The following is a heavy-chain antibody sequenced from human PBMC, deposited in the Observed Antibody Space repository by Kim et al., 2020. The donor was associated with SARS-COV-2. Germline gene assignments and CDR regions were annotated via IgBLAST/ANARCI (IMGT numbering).Heavy chain of an antibody. J-gene: IGHJ3*02. Sequence: YADSVKARFTISRDNSKNTLYLKMDSLSAEDTAVYYCSTSSSWYSGAFDIWGQGTMVTVSS. CDR3: STSSSWYSGAFDI. D-gene: IGHD6-13*01. V-gene: IGHV3-23*01.